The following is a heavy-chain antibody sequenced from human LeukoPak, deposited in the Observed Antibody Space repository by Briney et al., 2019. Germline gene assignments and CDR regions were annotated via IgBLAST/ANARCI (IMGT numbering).Heavy chain of an antibody. V-gene: IGHV4-59*01. D-gene: IGHD3-16*02. CDR3: ARFRTFGGVIAYDY. J-gene: IGHJ4*02. CDR1: GGSIRIYS. Sequence: SETLSLTCTLSGGSIRIYSWSWIRQPPGKGLEWIGYIYYSGSTNYNPPLGSRGTIPVDTSKNQFSLKLSSVTAADSAVYCCARFRTFGGVIAYDYWGEGALVTVSS. CDR2: IYYSGST.